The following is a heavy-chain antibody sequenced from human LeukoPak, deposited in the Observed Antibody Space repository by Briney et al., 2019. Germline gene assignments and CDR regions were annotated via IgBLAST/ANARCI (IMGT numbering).Heavy chain of an antibody. CDR1: GFTFSTYS. Sequence: PGGSLRLSCSASGFTFSTYSMTWVRQAPGKGLEWVSYMSGDGKIIFYADSVRGRFTISRDNAKNSLYLQMNSLRDEDTAVYYCARGPPYWGQGTLVTVSS. CDR2: MSGDGKII. J-gene: IGHJ4*02. V-gene: IGHV3-48*02. CDR3: ARGPPY.